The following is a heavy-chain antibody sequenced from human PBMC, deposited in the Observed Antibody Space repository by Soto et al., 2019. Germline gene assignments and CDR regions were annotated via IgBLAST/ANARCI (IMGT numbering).Heavy chain of an antibody. Sequence: QVQLVQSGAEVKKPGASVKVSCKASGYTFTSYDINWVRQATGQGLEWMGWMNPNSGNTGYAQKFQGRFTMTRNTSISTAYMELSSLRSEDTAVYYCARYDILTGYPTSIYYYYYMDVWGKGTTVTVSS. D-gene: IGHD3-9*01. CDR3: ARYDILTGYPTSIYYYYYMDV. CDR2: MNPNSGNT. CDR1: GYTFTSYD. V-gene: IGHV1-8*01. J-gene: IGHJ6*03.